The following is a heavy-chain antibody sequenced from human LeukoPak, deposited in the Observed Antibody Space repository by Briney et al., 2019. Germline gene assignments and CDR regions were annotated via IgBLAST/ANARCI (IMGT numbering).Heavy chain of an antibody. D-gene: IGHD5/OR15-5a*01. V-gene: IGHV3-23*01. CDR2: ISGSGGTA. CDR3: ARDIASSVFVGPYFDY. J-gene: IGHJ4*02. CDR1: GFTFSSYA. Sequence: PGGSLRLSCAASGFTFSSYAMSWVRQAPGKGLEWVSRISGSGGTAYFVDSVKGRFSISRDNPKNTLYLQMNSLRAEDTAIYYCARDIASSVFVGPYFDYWGQGVLVTVSS.